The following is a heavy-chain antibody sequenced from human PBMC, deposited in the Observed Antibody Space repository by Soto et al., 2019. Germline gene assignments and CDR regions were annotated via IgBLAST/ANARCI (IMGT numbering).Heavy chain of an antibody. CDR3: ARHRGYSYGYLDY. CDR1: GGSISSSSYY. V-gene: IGHV4-39*01. CDR2: IYYSGST. J-gene: IGHJ4*02. Sequence: QLQLQESGPGLVKPSETLSLTCTVSGGSISSSSYYWGWIRQPPGKGLEWIGSIYYSGSTYYNPSLKSRVTISVDTSKNQFSLKLRSVTAADTAVYYCARHRGYSYGYLDYWGQGTLVTVSS. D-gene: IGHD5-18*01.